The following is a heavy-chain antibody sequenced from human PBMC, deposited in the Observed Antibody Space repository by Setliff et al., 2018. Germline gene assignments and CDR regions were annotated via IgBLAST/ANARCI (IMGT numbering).Heavy chain of an antibody. CDR1: GGTFSSYG. V-gene: IGHV1-69*05. CDR3: AREGVDTRSSTDYRYYMDV. CDR2: TIPSFGST. J-gene: IGHJ6*03. Sequence: ASVKVSCKASGGTFSSYGISWVRQAPGQGLEWMGGTIPSFGSTNYAQKFQGRATIITDESTSTAYMELSSLRTEDSAVYYCAREGVDTRSSTDYRYYMDVWGKGTTVTVSS. D-gene: IGHD5-18*01.